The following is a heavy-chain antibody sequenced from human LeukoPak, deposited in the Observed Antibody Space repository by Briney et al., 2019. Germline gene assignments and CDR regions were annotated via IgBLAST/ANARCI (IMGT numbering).Heavy chain of an antibody. CDR1: GYTFSSHG. V-gene: IGHV3-23*01. CDR3: AKVSVCYGCYLDY. CDR2: INGAGDNF. D-gene: IGHD3-16*01. J-gene: IGHJ4*02. Sequence: PGGSLRLSRAASGYTFSSHGLTWLRQAPGKGLDWVSTINGAGDNFYYAETVKGRFTISRDNSKNTLYLQMHSLRAEDTAIYYCAKVSVCYGCYLDYWGQGTLVTVS.